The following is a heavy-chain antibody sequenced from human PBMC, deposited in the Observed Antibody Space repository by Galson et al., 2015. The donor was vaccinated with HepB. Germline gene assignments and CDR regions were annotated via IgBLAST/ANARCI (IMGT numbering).Heavy chain of an antibody. CDR1: GGSISSSNYY. J-gene: IGHJ4*02. CDR3: ASGRRDGYRYFDY. D-gene: IGHD5-24*01. Sequence: ETLSLTCPVSGGSISSSNYYWGWIRQPPGKGLEWIGSNFYSGSTYYNPSLKGRVTISVETSKNQLSLKVNSVTAADTAFYYCASGRRDGYRYFDYWGQGTLVTVSS. CDR2: NFYSGST. V-gene: IGHV4-39*01.